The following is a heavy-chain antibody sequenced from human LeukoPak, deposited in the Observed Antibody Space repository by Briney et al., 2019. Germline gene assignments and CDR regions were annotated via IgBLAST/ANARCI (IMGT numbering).Heavy chain of an antibody. CDR3: AKLQPTRILDY. V-gene: IGHV3-64*01. CDR1: GFTFSSYA. D-gene: IGHD5-18*01. CDR2: ISSNGGST. Sequence: PGGSLRLSCAASGFTFSSYAMHWVRQAPGKGLEYVSAISSNGGSTYYANSVKGRFTISRDNSKNTLYLQMNSLRAEDTAVYYCAKLQPTRILDYWGQGTLVTVSS. J-gene: IGHJ4*02.